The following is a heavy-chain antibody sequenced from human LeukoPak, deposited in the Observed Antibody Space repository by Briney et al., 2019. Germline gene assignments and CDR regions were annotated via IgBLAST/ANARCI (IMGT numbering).Heavy chain of an antibody. Sequence: SETLSLTCAVYGGSFSSYYWSWIRQPPGKGLEWIGEINHSGSTNYNPSLKSRVTISVDTSKNHFSLKLSSVTDADTAVYYCARGGRGDYRNEYYFDYWGQGTLVTVSS. CDR1: GGSFSSYY. CDR3: ARGGRGDYRNEYYFDY. D-gene: IGHD4-11*01. CDR2: INHSGST. V-gene: IGHV4-34*01. J-gene: IGHJ4*02.